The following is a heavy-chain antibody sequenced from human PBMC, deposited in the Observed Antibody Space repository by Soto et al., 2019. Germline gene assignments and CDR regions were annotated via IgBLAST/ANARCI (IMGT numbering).Heavy chain of an antibody. CDR3: ARVVGVKAYHYVDASDY. D-gene: IGHD4-17*01. CDR1: GYTFTSFG. J-gene: IGHJ4*02. V-gene: IGHV1-18*01. Sequence: QAQLVQSGAEVKKPGASVKVSCKGSGYTFTSFGITWVRQAPGQGLEWMGWITTYNDNTNYAQKFQGRVTMTTDTSTSTAYMELRSLRSDDTAVYYCARVVGVKAYHYVDASDYWGQGTLVTVSS. CDR2: ITTYNDNT.